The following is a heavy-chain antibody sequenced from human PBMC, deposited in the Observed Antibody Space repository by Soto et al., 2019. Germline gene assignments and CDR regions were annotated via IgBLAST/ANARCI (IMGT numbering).Heavy chain of an antibody. Sequence: QVQLQQWGGGLLKPSETLSLTCGLHRGSFSYFHWSWIRQPPGKGLEWIGEIHSSGSTNYNPSLRSRVTMSIDTSAMQFSLTLNSVTAADTAVYYCARGGGNPASTNDFRGQGALVTVSS. D-gene: IGHD3-16*01. J-gene: IGHJ4*02. CDR1: RGSFSYFH. V-gene: IGHV4-34*01. CDR3: ARGGGNPASTNDF. CDR2: IHSSGST.